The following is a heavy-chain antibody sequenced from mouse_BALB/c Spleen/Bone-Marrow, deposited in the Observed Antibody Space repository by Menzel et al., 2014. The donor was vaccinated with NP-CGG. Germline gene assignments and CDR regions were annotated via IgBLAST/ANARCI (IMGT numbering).Heavy chain of an antibody. V-gene: IGHV5-6-4*01. J-gene: IGHJ4*01. Sequence: EVKLMESGGGLVKPGGSLKLSCAASGFTFXSYTMSWVRQTPEKRLEWVATISSGGSYTYYPDSVKGRFTISRDNAKNTLYLQMSSLKSEDTAMYYRTRAGGLRHAMDYWGQGTSVTVSS. CDR2: ISSGGSYT. CDR1: GFTFXSYT. CDR3: TRAGGLRHAMDY. D-gene: IGHD2-4*01.